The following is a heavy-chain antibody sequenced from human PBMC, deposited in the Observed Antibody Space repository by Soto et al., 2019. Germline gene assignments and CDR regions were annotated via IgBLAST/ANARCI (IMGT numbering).Heavy chain of an antibody. CDR3: AGEKVGTTGIDF. D-gene: IGHD1-26*01. Sequence: QAQLVQSGAEVKKPGASVKVSCKASGYTFTGYDINWVRQATGQGLEWMGWMNPNSGNTGYAQNFQGRVTMTRDNSITTAYMELTSLRDDDSAVYYCAGEKVGTTGIDFWSQGTLVTVSS. CDR1: GYTFTGYD. CDR2: MNPNSGNT. V-gene: IGHV1-8*01. J-gene: IGHJ4*02.